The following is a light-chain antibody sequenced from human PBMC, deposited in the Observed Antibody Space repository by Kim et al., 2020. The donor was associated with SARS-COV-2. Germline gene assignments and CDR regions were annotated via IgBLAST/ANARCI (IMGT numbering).Light chain of an antibody. CDR2: GKN. CDR1: SLTSFS. Sequence: RQTVRNTYKGDSLTSFSASWYQQKPGQAPVLVISGKNNWPSGIPDRFSASSSGSTASLTITGAQAEYEADYYCHSRDSSGNHLVFGGGTQLTVL. CDR3: HSRDSSGNHLV. V-gene: IGLV3-19*01. J-gene: IGLJ2*01.